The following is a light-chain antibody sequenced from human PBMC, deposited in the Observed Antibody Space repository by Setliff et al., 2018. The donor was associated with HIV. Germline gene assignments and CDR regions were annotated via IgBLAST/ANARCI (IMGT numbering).Light chain of an antibody. Sequence: QSALTQPASVSGSPGQSITISCTGTSNDIGAYNLVSWYQQHPGKAPKLVIYEVNKRPSGISTRFSASKSGTTASLTISGLQAEDEADYHCCTYAKRLFGGGTKVTVL. CDR3: CTYAKRL. CDR1: SNDIGAYNL. J-gene: IGLJ3*02. CDR2: EVN. V-gene: IGLV2-23*02.